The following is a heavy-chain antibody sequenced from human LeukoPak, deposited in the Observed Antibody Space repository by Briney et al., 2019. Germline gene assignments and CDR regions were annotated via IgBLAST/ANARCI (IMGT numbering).Heavy chain of an antibody. CDR2: INPIGGAT. J-gene: IGHJ4*02. Sequence: ASVKVSCKASGYTFSSYYFHWVRQAPGQGLEWMGLINPIGGATSFAQKFRGRVTMDRDMSTGTVFMELSSLRSDDTAVYFCARNYYDTAGHFGYWGQGTLVTVSS. CDR1: GYTFSSYY. CDR3: ARNYYDTAGHFGY. V-gene: IGHV1-46*01. D-gene: IGHD3-22*01.